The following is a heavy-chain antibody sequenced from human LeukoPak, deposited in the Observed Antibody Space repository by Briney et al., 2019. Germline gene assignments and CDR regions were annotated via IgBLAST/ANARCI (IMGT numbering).Heavy chain of an antibody. J-gene: IGHJ6*02. CDR2: INPSGGST. V-gene: IGHV1-46*01. D-gene: IGHD6-19*01. CDR1: GYTFTSYY. Sequence: ASVKVSCKASGYTFTSYYMHWVRQAPGQGLEWKGIINPSGGSTSYAQKFQGRVTMTRDTSTSTVYMELSSLRSEDTAVYYCARTALAGTPSYYYGMDVWGQGTTVTVSS. CDR3: ARTALAGTPSYYYGMDV.